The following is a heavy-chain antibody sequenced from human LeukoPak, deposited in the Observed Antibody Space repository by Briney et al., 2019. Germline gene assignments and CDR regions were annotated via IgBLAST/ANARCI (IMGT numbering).Heavy chain of an antibody. J-gene: IGHJ4*02. V-gene: IGHV1-2*02. Sequence: GASVKVSCKASGYTFTGYYILWVGQAPGQRREWMGGINPNSDDTNHAQRFQGRVTMTRYTSTSTAYMELSRLRSDDTAVYYCARSPNFSDSSGYYYVSDSWGQGTLVTVSS. CDR1: GYTFTGYY. D-gene: IGHD3-22*01. CDR2: INPNSDDT. CDR3: ARSPNFSDSSGYYYVSDS.